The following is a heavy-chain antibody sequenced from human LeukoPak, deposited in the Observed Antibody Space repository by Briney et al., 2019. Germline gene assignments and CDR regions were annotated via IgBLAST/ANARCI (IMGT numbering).Heavy chain of an antibody. CDR3: ARPGSSGWYLYYFDY. Sequence: PSETLSLTCTVSGGSISNSYYWGWIRQPPGKGLEWLGSIHHSGSTYYNPSLKSRVTISVDTSKNQFSLELRSVTATDTAVYYCARPGSSGWYLYYFDYWGQGTLVTVSS. V-gene: IGHV4-39*01. CDR2: IHHSGST. J-gene: IGHJ4*02. D-gene: IGHD6-19*01. CDR1: GGSISNSYY.